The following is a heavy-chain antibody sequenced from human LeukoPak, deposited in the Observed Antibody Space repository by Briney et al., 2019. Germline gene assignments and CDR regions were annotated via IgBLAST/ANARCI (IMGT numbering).Heavy chain of an antibody. CDR1: GFTFSSYG. CDR3: ANPSAYSSSWYGDFDY. V-gene: IGHV3-33*08. CDR2: IWYDGSNK. D-gene: IGHD6-13*01. J-gene: IGHJ4*02. Sequence: GGSLRLSCAVSGFTFSSYGMHWVRQAPGKGLEWVAVIWYDGSNKYYADSVKGRFTISRDNSKNTLYLQMNSLRAEDTAVYYCANPSAYSSSWYGDFDYWGQGTLVTVSS.